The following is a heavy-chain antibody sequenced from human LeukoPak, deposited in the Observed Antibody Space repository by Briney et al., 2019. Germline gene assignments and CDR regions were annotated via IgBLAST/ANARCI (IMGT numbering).Heavy chain of an antibody. CDR3: AKGAYYYDSSGYFDY. V-gene: IGHV3-23*01. Sequence: GGSLRLSCAASGFTFSSYAMSWVRQAPGKGLEWVSAISGSGGSTYYADSVKGRFTISRDNSRDTLYLQMNSLRAEDTAVYYCAKGAYYYDSSGYFDYWGQGTLVTVSS. J-gene: IGHJ4*02. CDR2: ISGSGGST. D-gene: IGHD3-22*01. CDR1: GFTFSSYA.